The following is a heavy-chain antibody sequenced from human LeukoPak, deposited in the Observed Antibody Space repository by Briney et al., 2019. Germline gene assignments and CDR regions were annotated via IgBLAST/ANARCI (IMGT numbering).Heavy chain of an antibody. CDR1: GFTFSSNW. D-gene: IGHD1-7*01. Sequence: GGSLRLSCAASGFTFSSNWMSWVRQAPGKGLEWVANIKKDGSEKYYVDSVKGRFTISRDNAKTSLYLQMNSLRAEDTAVYYCARDELELRLGDPTGFDYWGQGTLVTVSS. CDR3: ARDELELRLGDPTGFDY. J-gene: IGHJ4*02. V-gene: IGHV3-7*01. CDR2: IKKDGSEK.